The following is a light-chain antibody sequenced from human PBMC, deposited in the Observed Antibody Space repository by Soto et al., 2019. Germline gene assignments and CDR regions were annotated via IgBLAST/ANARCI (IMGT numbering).Light chain of an antibody. J-gene: IGKJ5*01. Sequence: EIVMRQSPATLSVSPGERATLSCRASQSISSNLAWYQQKPGQAPRLLIYAASNRATGVPARFSGSWSGTEFTLTISSLQSEDFAVYYCQQYNNWITFGQGTRLEIK. CDR3: QQYNNWIT. CDR1: QSISSN. CDR2: AAS. V-gene: IGKV3-15*01.